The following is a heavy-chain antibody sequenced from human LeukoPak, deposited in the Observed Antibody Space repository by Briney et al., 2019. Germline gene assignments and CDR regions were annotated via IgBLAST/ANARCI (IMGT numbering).Heavy chain of an antibody. J-gene: IGHJ4*02. V-gene: IGHV5-51*01. CDR1: GYSFTSYW. CDR3: ARLKGEVGATPYISFDY. Sequence: PGESLKISCKGSGYSFTSYWIGWVRQMPGKGLEWMGIIYPGDSDTRYSPSFQGQVTISADKSISTAYLQWSSLKASDTAMYYCARLKGEVGATPYISFDYWGQGTLVTVSS. D-gene: IGHD1-26*01. CDR2: IYPGDSDT.